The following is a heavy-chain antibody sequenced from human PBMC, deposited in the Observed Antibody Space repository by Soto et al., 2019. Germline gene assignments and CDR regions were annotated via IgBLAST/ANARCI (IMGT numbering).Heavy chain of an antibody. Sequence: GGSLRLSCAASGFTFSSYIMNWVRQAPGKGLEWVSSISSSSSYIYYADSVKGRFTISRDNAKNSLYLQMNSLRAEDTAVYYCARDPGAAVAALNWFDPWGQGTLVTVSS. CDR1: GFTFSSYI. CDR3: ARDPGAAVAALNWFDP. V-gene: IGHV3-21*01. CDR2: ISSSSSYI. D-gene: IGHD6-25*01. J-gene: IGHJ5*02.